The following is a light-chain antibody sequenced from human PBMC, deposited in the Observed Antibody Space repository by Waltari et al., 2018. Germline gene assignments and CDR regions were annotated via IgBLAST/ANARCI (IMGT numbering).Light chain of an antibody. V-gene: IGLV4-69*01. CDR2: VNSDGSH. CDR3: QTGGHGTWV. J-gene: IGLJ3*02. Sequence: LVLTQSPSAPASLGASVKLTRTLSSGHSSNVIAWLQQQSEKGPRYLMKVNSDGSHSKGDEIPDRFSGSSSGAERYLTISSLQSEDEADYYCQTGGHGTWVFGGGTKLTVL. CDR1: SGHSSNV.